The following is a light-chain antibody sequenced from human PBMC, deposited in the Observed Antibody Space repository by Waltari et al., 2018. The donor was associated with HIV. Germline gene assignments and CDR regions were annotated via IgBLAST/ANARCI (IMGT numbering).Light chain of an antibody. J-gene: IGLJ2*01. V-gene: IGLV2-8*01. CDR3: SSFAGTHKL. Sequence: DISDYNYVSWYQQHSDRPPKLIIFEVTKRPSGVPDRFSGSKSGNTASLFVSGLQPEDEATYFCSSFAGTHKLFGGGTKLTVL. CDR1: DISDYNY. CDR2: EVT.